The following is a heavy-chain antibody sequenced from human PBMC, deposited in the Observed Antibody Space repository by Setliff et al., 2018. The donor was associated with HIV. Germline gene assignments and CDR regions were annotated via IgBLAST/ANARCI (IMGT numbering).Heavy chain of an antibody. CDR2: IHTTGST. D-gene: IGHD6-19*01. Sequence: LSLTCSVSGDSISSGSYYWSWIRLPAGKGLEWIGQIHTTGSTNYNPSLKSRVTISMDTSKNQFSLNLNSVTATDTAVYYCARVPLSGWLYFDYWGQGTLVTVSS. J-gene: IGHJ4*02. CDR1: GDSISSGSYY. CDR3: ARVPLSGWLYFDY. V-gene: IGHV4-61*09.